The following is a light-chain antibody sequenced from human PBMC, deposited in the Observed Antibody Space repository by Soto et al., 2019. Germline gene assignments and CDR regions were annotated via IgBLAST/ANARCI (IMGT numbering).Light chain of an antibody. V-gene: IGKV3-15*01. CDR3: QQFNNCPIS. Sequence: EVVMTQSPATLSVSPGERATLFCRASQSISSRLAWYQQKPGQAPRLLIYDAYTRATGVPARFSGSGSGTEVTLTISSLQSEDFAVYECQQFNNCPISFGPGTKVDIK. J-gene: IGKJ3*01. CDR2: DAY. CDR1: QSISSR.